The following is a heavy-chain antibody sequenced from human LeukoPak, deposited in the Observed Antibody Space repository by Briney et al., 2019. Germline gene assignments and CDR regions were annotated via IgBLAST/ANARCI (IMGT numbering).Heavy chain of an antibody. V-gene: IGHV3-30*18. D-gene: IGHD3-22*01. CDR3: AKLGFDSSGSHTLFDY. CDR1: GFTFSSYA. J-gene: IGHJ4*02. CDR2: ISYDGRNN. Sequence: GGSLRLSCAAPGFTFSSYAMHWVRQGPGKGLEWLAIISYDGRNNHYGDSVKGRFTISRDNSKNTPHLQMNSLRAEDTAVYYCAKLGFDSSGSHTLFDYWGQGTQVTVSS.